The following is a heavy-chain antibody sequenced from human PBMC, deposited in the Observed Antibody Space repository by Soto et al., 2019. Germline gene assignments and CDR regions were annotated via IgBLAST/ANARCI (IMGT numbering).Heavy chain of an antibody. CDR3: RRGEKATSCRFGY. CDR2: ISSSGVTT. Sequence: RALTRSCEAPGWNFCNYPVWLDRQAPGKGLQWVAGISSSGVTTYNASSVKGRITTSNNNNNHSPLQQMTILTAEATVNYYCRRGEKATSCRFGYWGQGTLVTVSS. V-gene: IGHV3-23*01. J-gene: IGHJ4*02. CDR1: GWNFCNYP. D-gene: IGHD1-26*01.